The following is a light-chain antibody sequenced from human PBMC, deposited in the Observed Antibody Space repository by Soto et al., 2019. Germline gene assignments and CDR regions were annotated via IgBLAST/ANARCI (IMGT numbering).Light chain of an antibody. CDR1: QSISTY. Sequence: TQSPAALSLSVGDRVTIPCRASQSISTYFEWYQQKPGNAPRLLIYGASTMQSGVPSRFSGSGSGTDFTLTISRLQPEDSAAYYCLQYDKLPRTFGQGTKVDIK. V-gene: IGKV1-39*01. J-gene: IGKJ1*01. CDR3: LQYDKLPRT. CDR2: GAS.